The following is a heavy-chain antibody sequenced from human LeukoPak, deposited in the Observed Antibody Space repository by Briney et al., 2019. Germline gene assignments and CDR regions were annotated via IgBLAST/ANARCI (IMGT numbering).Heavy chain of an antibody. CDR2: IYTSGST. CDR3: ARAWVATLVSGRSWFDP. Sequence: SETLSLTCTVSGGSISSYYWSWIRQPAGKGLEWIGRIYTSGSTNYNPSLKSRVTMSVDTSKNQFSLKLSSVTAADTAVYYCARAWVATLVSGRSWFDPWGQGTLVTVSS. D-gene: IGHD5-12*01. CDR1: GGSISSYY. J-gene: IGHJ5*02. V-gene: IGHV4-4*07.